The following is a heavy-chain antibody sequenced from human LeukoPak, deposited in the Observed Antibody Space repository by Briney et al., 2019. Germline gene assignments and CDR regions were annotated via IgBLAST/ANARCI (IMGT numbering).Heavy chain of an antibody. Sequence: PGGSLRLSCAASGFTVSSNYMSWVRQAPGKGLEWVSVIYSGGSTYYADSVKGRFTISRENAKNSLYLQMNSLRAVDTAVYYCARALKETFYDILVPYGMDVWGQGTTVTVSS. V-gene: IGHV3-66*01. CDR2: IYSGGST. CDR3: ARALKETFYDILVPYGMDV. J-gene: IGHJ6*02. CDR1: GFTVSSNY. D-gene: IGHD3-9*01.